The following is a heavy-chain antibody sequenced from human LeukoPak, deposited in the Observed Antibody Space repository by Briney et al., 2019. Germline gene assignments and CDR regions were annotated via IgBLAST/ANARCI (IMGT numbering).Heavy chain of an antibody. V-gene: IGHV3-30-3*01. D-gene: IGHD6-13*01. CDR1: GFTFSSYA. CDR2: ISYEGSNK. CDR3: ARENSAIAATALIDS. Sequence: GGSLRLSCAASGFTFSSYAMHWVRQAPGKGLGWVAVISYEGSNKYYADSVKGRFTISRDNSKNTLYLQMNSLRSEDTAIYYCARENSAIAATALIDSCGPGTLVTVSS. J-gene: IGHJ4*02.